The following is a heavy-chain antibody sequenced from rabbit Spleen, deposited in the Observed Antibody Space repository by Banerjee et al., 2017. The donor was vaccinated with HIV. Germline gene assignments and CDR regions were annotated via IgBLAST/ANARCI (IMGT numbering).Heavy chain of an antibody. CDR1: GFTFSSNYY. V-gene: IGHV1S40*01. CDR2: VGSGATGNT. J-gene: IGHJ6*01. D-gene: IGHD8-1*01. Sequence: QSLEESGGDLVKPGASLTLTCTASGFTFSSNYYMCWVRQAPGKGLEWIGCVGSGATGNTYYASWANDRFTISKPSSTTVTLQMTSLTVADTATYFCARDAGTSFSTYGMDLWGPGTLVTVS. CDR3: ARDAGTSFSTYGMDL.